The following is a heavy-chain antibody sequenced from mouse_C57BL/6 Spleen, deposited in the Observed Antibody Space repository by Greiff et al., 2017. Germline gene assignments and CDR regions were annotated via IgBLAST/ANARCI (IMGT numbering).Heavy chain of an antibody. Sequence: EVTLVESEGGLVQPGSSMKLSCTASGFTFSDYYMAWVRQVPEKGLEWVANINYDGSSTYYLDSLKSRFIISRDNAKNILYLQMSSLKSEDTATYYCARGPPIYYGNYFDYWGQGTTLTVSS. CDR1: GFTFSDYY. CDR2: INYDGSST. D-gene: IGHD2-1*01. V-gene: IGHV5-16*01. J-gene: IGHJ2*01. CDR3: ARGPPIYYGNYFDY.